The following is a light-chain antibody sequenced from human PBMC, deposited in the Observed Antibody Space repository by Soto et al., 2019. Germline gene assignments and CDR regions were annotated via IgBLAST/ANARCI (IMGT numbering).Light chain of an antibody. CDR2: TTS. J-gene: IGKJ1*01. Sequence: DIQMTQSPSSLSASVGDRVTITCRASQGIGNYLAWYQQKPGKVPKPLIHTTSTIQSGVPSRFSGSGSWTDFTLTIISLQPEDVATYYCQKYNSGAWTFGQGTKVEIK. CDR3: QKYNSGAWT. V-gene: IGKV1-27*01. CDR1: QGIGNY.